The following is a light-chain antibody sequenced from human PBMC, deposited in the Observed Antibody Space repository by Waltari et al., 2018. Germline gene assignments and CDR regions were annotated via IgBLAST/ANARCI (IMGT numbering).Light chain of an antibody. Sequence: QSALTQPPSVSGSPGPSLTLPCPGTSRSIGGSKYVSWYQQHPGKAPKLMIYDVSKRPSGVSNRFSGSKSGNTASLTISGLQAEDEADYYCSSYTSSSTLGVFGGGTKLTVL. CDR2: DVS. CDR1: SRSIGGSKY. CDR3: SSYTSSSTLGV. V-gene: IGLV2-14*01. J-gene: IGLJ2*01.